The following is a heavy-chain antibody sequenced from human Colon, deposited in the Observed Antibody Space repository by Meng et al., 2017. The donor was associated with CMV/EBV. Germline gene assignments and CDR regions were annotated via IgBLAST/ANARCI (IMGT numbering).Heavy chain of an antibody. CDR2: IYGDNTT. D-gene: IGHD2/OR15-2a*01. CDR1: GFSVTSNY. CDR3: ARDPWAPIVGILYGLDV. V-gene: IGHV3-66*02. J-gene: IGHJ6*02. Sequence: GSLRLSWAASGFSVTSNYMNWVRQASGKGLEWVSVIYGDNTTHYADSVKGRFTISRDSSKNIVFLQMNNLRGEDTAVYYCARDPWAPIVGILYGLDVWGQGTTVTVSS.